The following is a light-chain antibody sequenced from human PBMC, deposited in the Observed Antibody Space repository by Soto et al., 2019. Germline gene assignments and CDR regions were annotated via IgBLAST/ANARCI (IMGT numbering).Light chain of an antibody. CDR2: AAS. J-gene: IGKJ4*01. Sequence: DIQMTQSPSSLSASVGDRVTITCRASQRISTYLHWYQQKPGKAPNLLIYAASTLQSGVPSRCSGSGSGTDFPLTISSLQPEDFATYFCQHGYSTPLTFGGGTKVDIK. CDR1: QRISTY. CDR3: QHGYSTPLT. V-gene: IGKV1-39*01.